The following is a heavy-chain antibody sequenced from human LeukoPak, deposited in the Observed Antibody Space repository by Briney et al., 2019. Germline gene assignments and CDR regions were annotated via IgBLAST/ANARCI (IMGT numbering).Heavy chain of an antibody. J-gene: IGHJ4*02. CDR3: TRHADLVDTAMGGMTD. V-gene: IGHV3-73*01. CDR2: IRSKANSYAT. CDR1: GFTFSSSA. D-gene: IGHD5-18*01. Sequence: PGGSLRLSCAASGFTFSSSAMHWVRQASGKGLEWVGRIRSKANSYATAYAATVKGRFTISRDDSKNTAYLQMNSLKTEDTAVYYCTRHADLVDTAMGGMTDWGQGTLVTVSS.